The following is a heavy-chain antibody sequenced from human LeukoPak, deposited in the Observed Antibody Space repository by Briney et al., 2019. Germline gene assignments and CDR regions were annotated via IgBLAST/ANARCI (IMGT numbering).Heavy chain of an antibody. V-gene: IGHV3-53*01. Sequence: GGSLRLSCAASGFSVSSDYMSWVRQAPGKGLKWVSVIYSGGNTYYADSVKGRFTISRDNSKNTLYLQMNSLRAEDTAVYYCARDRVMGNTMSGGFNIWGQGTMVTVSS. J-gene: IGHJ3*02. CDR1: GFSVSSDY. D-gene: IGHD3-10*02. CDR2: IYSGGNT. CDR3: ARDRVMGNTMSGGFNI.